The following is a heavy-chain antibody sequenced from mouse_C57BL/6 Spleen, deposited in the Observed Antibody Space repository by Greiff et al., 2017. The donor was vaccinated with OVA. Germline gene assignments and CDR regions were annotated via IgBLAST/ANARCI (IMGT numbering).Heavy chain of an antibody. J-gene: IGHJ1*03. D-gene: IGHD1-1*01. Sequence: EVQLQQSGGGLVQPGGSMKLSCAASGFTFSDAWMDWVRQSPEKGLEWVAEIRNKANNHATYYAESVKGRVTISRDDSKSSVYLQMNSLRAEDTGIYYCTLYYGSSHWYFDVWGTGTTVTVSS. CDR2: IRNKANNHAT. CDR3: TLYYGSSHWYFDV. V-gene: IGHV6-6*01. CDR1: GFTFSDAW.